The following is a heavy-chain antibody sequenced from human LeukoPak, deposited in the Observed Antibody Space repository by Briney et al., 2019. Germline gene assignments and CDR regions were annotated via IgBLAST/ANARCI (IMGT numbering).Heavy chain of an antibody. Sequence: SETLSLTRTVSGGSISSGGYFWTWIRRQPGKGLEWLGYIYYSGSTYYNPSLKSRVTISVDLSKNQFSLKLRSETAADTAVYYCARAPYSSSSVDYWGQGTLVTVSS. CDR2: IYYSGST. D-gene: IGHD6-6*01. CDR3: ARAPYSSSSVDY. V-gene: IGHV4-31*03. CDR1: GGSISSGGYF. J-gene: IGHJ4*02.